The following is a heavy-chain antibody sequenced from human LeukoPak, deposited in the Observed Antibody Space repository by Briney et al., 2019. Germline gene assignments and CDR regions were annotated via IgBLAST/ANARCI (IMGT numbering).Heavy chain of an antibody. D-gene: IGHD6-19*01. CDR3: ARGPSPNSSGGYGPFAY. V-gene: IGHV4-4*07. J-gene: IGHJ4*02. Sequence: SETLSLTCTVSGGSISSYYWSWIRQPAGKGLEWIGRIYTSGSTNYNPSLKSRVTMSVDTSKNQFSLKLSSVTAADTAVYYCARGPSPNSSGGYGPFAYWGQEPLFTVSS. CDR1: GGSISSYY. CDR2: IYTSGST.